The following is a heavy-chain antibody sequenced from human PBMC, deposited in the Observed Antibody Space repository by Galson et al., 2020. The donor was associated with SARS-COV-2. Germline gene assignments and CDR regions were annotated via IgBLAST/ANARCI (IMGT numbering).Heavy chain of an antibody. CDR3: ARQAGQWLVLFTSLDY. CDR2: IYYSGST. D-gene: IGHD6-19*01. V-gene: IGHV4-39*01. CDR1: GGSISSSSYY. J-gene: IGHJ4*02. Sequence: ETSETLSLTCTVSGGSISSSSYYWGWIRQPPGKGLEWIGSIYYSGSTYYNPSLKSRVTISVDTSKNQFSLKLSSVTAADTAVYYCARQAGQWLVLFTSLDYWGRGTLVTVSS.